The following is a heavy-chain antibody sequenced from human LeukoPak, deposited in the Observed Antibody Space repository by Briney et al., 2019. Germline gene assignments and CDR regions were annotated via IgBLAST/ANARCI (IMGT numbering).Heavy chain of an antibody. CDR3: ARELLAGGFDY. J-gene: IGHJ4*02. D-gene: IGHD2/OR15-2a*01. CDR2: ISYSGGT. V-gene: IGHV4-59*01. CDR1: GGSISGYY. Sequence: PSETLSLTCTVSGGSISGYYWSWIRQPPGKGLEWIGYISYSGGTNYNPSLKSRVTTSVDTSKNQFSLKLSSVTAADTAVYYCARELLAGGFDYWGQGTLVTVSS.